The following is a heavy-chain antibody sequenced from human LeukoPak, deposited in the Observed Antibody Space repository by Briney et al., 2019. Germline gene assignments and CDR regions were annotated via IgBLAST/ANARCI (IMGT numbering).Heavy chain of an antibody. CDR2: IYYSVIT. J-gene: IGHJ4*02. D-gene: IGHD3-22*01. V-gene: IGHV4-59*01. CDR3: ARSTYYYDSSGYYFDY. Sequence: PSETLSLTCTVSGGSISSYYWSWIRQPPGKGLDWIGYIYYSVITNYNPSLKSPVTISVDTSKNQFSLQLSSVTAADTAVYYCARSTYYYDSSGYYFDYWGQGTLVTVSS. CDR1: GGSISSYY.